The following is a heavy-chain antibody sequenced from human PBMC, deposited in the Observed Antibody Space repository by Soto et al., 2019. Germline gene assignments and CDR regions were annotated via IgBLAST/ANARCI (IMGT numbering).Heavy chain of an antibody. J-gene: IGHJ3*02. CDR1: GGSISSGGYY. D-gene: IGHD3-22*01. CDR3: AREQAGDYYDSSGYYYVAAFDI. V-gene: IGHV4-31*03. CDR2: IYYSGST. Sequence: QVQLQESGPGLVKPSQTLSLTCTVSGGSISSGGYYWSWIRQHPGKGLEWIGYIYYSGSTYYNPSLKSRVTISVDTSKNQFSLKLSSVTAADTAVYYCAREQAGDYYDSSGYYYVAAFDIWGQGTMVTVSS.